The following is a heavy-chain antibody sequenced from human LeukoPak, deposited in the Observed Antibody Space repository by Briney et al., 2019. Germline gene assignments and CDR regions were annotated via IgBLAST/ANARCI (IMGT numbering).Heavy chain of an antibody. V-gene: IGHV3-33*06. CDR2: ICYDGSNK. J-gene: IGHJ4*02. CDR1: GFTFSTYG. Sequence: GGSLRLSCAASGFTFSTYGMHWVRQAPGKGLKWVALICYDGSNKYYADSVKGRFTISRDNSKNTLYLQMNSLRAEDTAVYYCAKDLRYYDFWSGLADYWGQGTLVTVSS. CDR3: AKDLRYYDFWSGLADY. D-gene: IGHD3-3*01.